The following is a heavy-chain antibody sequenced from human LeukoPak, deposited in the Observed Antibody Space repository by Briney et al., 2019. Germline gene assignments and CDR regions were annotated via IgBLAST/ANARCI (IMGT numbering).Heavy chain of an antibody. CDR2: IYNSGST. Sequence: SETLSLTCAVSGCSIGTDYYWGWIRQPPGKGLEWIGSIYNSGSTYYNPSLKSRTTISVDTSKNQFSLKLSSVTAADTAVYYCARNSSSSSPPERYNWFDPWGQGTLVTVSS. CDR3: ARNSSSSSPPERYNWFDP. J-gene: IGHJ5*02. CDR1: GCSIGTDYY. D-gene: IGHD6-6*01. V-gene: IGHV4-38-2*01.